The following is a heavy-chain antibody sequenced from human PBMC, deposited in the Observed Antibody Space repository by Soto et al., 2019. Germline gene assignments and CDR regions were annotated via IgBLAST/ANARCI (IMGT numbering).Heavy chain of an antibody. CDR1: GGSISSGGYY. Sequence: SETLSLTCTVSGGSISSGGYYWSWIRQHPGKGLEWIGYIYYSGSTYYNPSLKSRVTISVDTSKNQFSLKLSSVTAADTAVYYCVRGAVVPAAIMWAWFDPWGQGTLVTVSS. D-gene: IGHD2-2*01. CDR3: VRGAVVPAAIMWAWFDP. V-gene: IGHV4-31*03. CDR2: IYYSGST. J-gene: IGHJ5*02.